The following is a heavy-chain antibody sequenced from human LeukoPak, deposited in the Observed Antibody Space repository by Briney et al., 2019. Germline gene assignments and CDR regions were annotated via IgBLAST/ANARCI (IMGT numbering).Heavy chain of an antibody. CDR1: GFTFSSYE. D-gene: IGHD6-19*01. CDR2: ISSSGSTI. CDR3: ARGGIAVAQPIDY. V-gene: IGHV3-48*03. J-gene: IGHJ4*02. Sequence: GSLRLSCEASGFTFSSYEMNWVRQAPGKGLEWVSYISSSGSTIYYADSVKGRFTISRDNAKNSLYLQMNSLRAEDTAVYYCARGGIAVAQPIDYWGQGTLVTASS.